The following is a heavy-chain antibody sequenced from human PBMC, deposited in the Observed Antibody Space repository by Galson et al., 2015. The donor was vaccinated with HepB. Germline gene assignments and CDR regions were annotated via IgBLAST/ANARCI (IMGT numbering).Heavy chain of an antibody. CDR1: GFTFSSYV. CDR2: IWADGNNK. Sequence: SLRLSCAASGFTFSSYVMHWVRQAPGKGLEWVALIWADGNNKYYADSVKGRFTISRDNSKNTLYLEMNSLRAEDTAVYTCARGVVDSSGAHWYFDLWGRGTPVTVSS. CDR3: ARGVVDSSGAHWYFDL. D-gene: IGHD3-10*01. V-gene: IGHV3-33*08. J-gene: IGHJ2*01.